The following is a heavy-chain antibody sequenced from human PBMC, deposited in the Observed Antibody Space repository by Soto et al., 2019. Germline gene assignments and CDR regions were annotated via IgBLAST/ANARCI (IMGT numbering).Heavy chain of an antibody. CDR2: ISHDGSNK. D-gene: IGHD6-13*01. CDR3: AKDGGIAAAGTFGMDV. V-gene: IGHV3-30*18. Sequence: PGGSLRLSCAASGFTFSSYGIHWVRQAPGKGLEWVAVISHDGSNKYYADSVKGRFIISRDNSKNTLYLQMNSLRIEDTAVYYCAKDGGIAAAGTFGMDVCGPGTTVTVSS. J-gene: IGHJ6*02. CDR1: GFTFSSYG.